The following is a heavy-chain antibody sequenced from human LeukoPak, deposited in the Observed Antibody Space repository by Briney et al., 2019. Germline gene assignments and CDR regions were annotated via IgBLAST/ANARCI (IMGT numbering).Heavy chain of an antibody. Sequence: PSETLSLTCTVSGGSISSYYWSWIRQPPGKGLEWIGYIYYSGSNNYNPSLKSRVTISVDTSKNQFSLKLSSVTAADTAVYYCARGADYYYYGMDVWGQGTTVTVSS. CDR3: ARGADYYYYGMDV. CDR1: GGSISSYY. CDR2: IYYSGSN. V-gene: IGHV4-59*08. J-gene: IGHJ6*02.